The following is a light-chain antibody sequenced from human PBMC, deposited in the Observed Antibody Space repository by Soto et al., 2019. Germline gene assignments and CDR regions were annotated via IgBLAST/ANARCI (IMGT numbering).Light chain of an antibody. Sequence: QSVLTQPRSVSGSPGQSVTISCTGTSSDVGGYNYVSWYLQHPSKAPKVMIYDVSKRPSGVPDRFSGSKSGNTASLTISGLQSEDEADYYCCSFAGNYIYVFGTGTKLTVL. J-gene: IGLJ1*01. V-gene: IGLV2-11*01. CDR2: DVS. CDR3: CSFAGNYIYV. CDR1: SSDVGGYNY.